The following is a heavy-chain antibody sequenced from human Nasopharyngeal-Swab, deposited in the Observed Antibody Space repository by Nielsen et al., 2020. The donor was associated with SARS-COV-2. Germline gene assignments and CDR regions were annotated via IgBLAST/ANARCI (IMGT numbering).Heavy chain of an antibody. Sequence: GESLKISCTASGFSFSTYSINWVRQAPGKGLEWVSSISDSSDYIFYSDSLRGRFTVSRDNAKNSLYLQMNSLRAEDTAVYYCARDGSLYSSGWYISGLDIWGQGTIVTVSS. CDR3: ARDGSLYSSGWYISGLDI. CDR1: GFSFSTYS. V-gene: IGHV3-21*01. D-gene: IGHD6-19*01. CDR2: ISDSSDYI. J-gene: IGHJ3*02.